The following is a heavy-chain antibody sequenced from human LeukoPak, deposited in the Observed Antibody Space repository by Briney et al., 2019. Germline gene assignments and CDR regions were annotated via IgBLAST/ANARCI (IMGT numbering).Heavy chain of an antibody. D-gene: IGHD1-26*01. J-gene: IGHJ4*02. CDR3: ARVAGGIVY. CDR2: ISSSSSTI. CDR1: GFAFSTYA. Sequence: GGSLRLSCAASGFAFSTYAMIWVRQTPGKGLEWVSYISSSSSTIYYADSVKGRFTISRDNAKNSLYLQMNSLRAEDTAVYYCARVAGGIVYWGQGTLVTVSS. V-gene: IGHV3-48*01.